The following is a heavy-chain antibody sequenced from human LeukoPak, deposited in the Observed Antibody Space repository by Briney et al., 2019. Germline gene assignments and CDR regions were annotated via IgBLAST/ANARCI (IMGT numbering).Heavy chain of an antibody. CDR1: GFTFSSYW. Sequence: PGGSLRLSCAASGFTFSSYWMNWVRQAPGKGLEWVANIKQDGSEKNYVDSVKGRFTISRDNAKSSLFLQMNDLRAEDTAVYYCAKGGRGNGEVYWGQGTLVTVSS. D-gene: IGHD2-8*01. CDR2: IKQDGSEK. J-gene: IGHJ4*02. V-gene: IGHV3-7*01. CDR3: AKGGRGNGEVY.